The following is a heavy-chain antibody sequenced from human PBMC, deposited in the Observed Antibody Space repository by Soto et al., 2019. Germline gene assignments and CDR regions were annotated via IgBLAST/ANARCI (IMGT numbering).Heavy chain of an antibody. CDR3: ARDPYYYGSGSWVVDY. V-gene: IGHV3-33*01. D-gene: IGHD3-10*01. J-gene: IGHJ4*02. CDR1: GFTFSSYG. CDR2: IWYDGSNK. Sequence: PGGSMRLSCAASGFTFSSYGMHWVRQAPGKGLEWVAVIWYDGSNKYYADSVKGRFTISRDNSKNTLYLQMNSLRAEDTAVYYCARDPYYYGSGSWVVDYWGQGTLVTVSS.